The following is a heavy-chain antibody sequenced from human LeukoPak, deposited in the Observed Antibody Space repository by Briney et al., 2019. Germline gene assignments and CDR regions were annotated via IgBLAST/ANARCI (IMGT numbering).Heavy chain of an antibody. V-gene: IGHV3-33*01. CDR1: GFTFSSYG. J-gene: IGHJ4*02. D-gene: IGHD4-17*01. CDR3: ARGVLGYGDSPDFDY. CDR2: IWYDGSNK. Sequence: GGSLRLSCAASGFTFSSYGMHWVRQAPGKGLEWVAVIWYDGSNKYYADSVKGRFTISRDNSKNTLYLKLNSLRAEDTAVYYCARGVLGYGDSPDFDYWGEGPLVTVSS.